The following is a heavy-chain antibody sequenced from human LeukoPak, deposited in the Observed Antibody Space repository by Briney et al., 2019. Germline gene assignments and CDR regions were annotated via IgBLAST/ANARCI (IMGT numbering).Heavy chain of an antibody. D-gene: IGHD3-22*01. CDR3: AKGQYYYDSSGYYYTEYFQH. CDR1: GFTFSSYW. Sequence: GGSLRLSCAASGFTFSSYWMSWVRQAPGKGLEWVANIKQDGSEKYYVDSVKGRFTISRDNAKNSLYLQMNSLRAEDTAVYYCAKGQYYYDSSGYYYTEYFQHWGQGTLVTVSS. V-gene: IGHV3-7*03. J-gene: IGHJ1*01. CDR2: IKQDGSEK.